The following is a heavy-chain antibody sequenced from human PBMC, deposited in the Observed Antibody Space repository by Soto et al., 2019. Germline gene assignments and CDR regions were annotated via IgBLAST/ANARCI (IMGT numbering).Heavy chain of an antibody. CDR3: MTGFGVVIGDYFDN. CDR2: IKSKTDGGTT. D-gene: IGHD3-3*01. V-gene: IGHV3-15*07. CDR1: GFTFSNAW. J-gene: IGHJ4*02. Sequence: GGSLRLSCAASGFTFSNAWMNWVRQAPGKGLEWVGRIKSKTDGGTTDYAAPVKGRFTISRDDLKNTLYLQMNSLKTEDTAVYYCMTGFGVVIGDYFDNWGQGTLVTVSS.